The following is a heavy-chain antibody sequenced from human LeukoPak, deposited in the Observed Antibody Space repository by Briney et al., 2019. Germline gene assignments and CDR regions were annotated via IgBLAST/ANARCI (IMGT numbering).Heavy chain of an antibody. J-gene: IGHJ4*02. V-gene: IGHV3-7*01. CDR2: IKQDGSEK. CDR1: GFTFSSYA. D-gene: IGHD1-26*01. CDR3: AREGAGGFDS. Sequence: PGGSLRLSCAASGFTFSSYAMSWVRQAPRKGLEWVANIKQDGSEKSYGDSVKGRFTVSRDNAKNSLFLQMNSLRVEDTAVYYCAREGAGGFDSWGQGTLVTVSS.